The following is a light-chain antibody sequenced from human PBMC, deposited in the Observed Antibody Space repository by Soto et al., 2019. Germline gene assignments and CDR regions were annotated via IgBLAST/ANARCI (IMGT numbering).Light chain of an antibody. CDR3: QQSSRSPIT. CDR2: ESS. J-gene: IGKJ5*01. CDR1: QSLTSRY. V-gene: IGKV3-20*01. Sequence: MVLKQSPGTLSLSPLYRFTLCFGSSQSLTSRYLAWYQQKAGQAPRLLMYESSSRATGIPDRFSGSGSGTDFTLTISRLEPEDFGVYYCQQSSRSPITFGQGTRLEIK.